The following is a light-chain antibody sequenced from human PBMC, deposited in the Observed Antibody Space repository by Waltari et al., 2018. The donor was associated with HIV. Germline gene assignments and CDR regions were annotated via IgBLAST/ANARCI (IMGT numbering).Light chain of an antibody. CDR3: QQSYDIPPT. J-gene: IGKJ4*01. CDR2: ATS. V-gene: IGKV1-39*01. Sequence: DIQMTQSPSSLSASVGARVTITCRASQNLGDYLNWYQQKPGKAPKLLVYATSDLQAGVPSRFTGTMSGTSFALTISALQPEDSATYYCQQSYDIPPTFGGGTKVQI. CDR1: QNLGDY.